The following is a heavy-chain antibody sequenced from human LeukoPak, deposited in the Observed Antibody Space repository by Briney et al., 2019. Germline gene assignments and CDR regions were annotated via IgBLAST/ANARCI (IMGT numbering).Heavy chain of an antibody. V-gene: IGHV3-23*01. Sequence: GWTLRLSCEASGFIFSSSAMGWVRQAPGKGLEWVSTLRDSGDTYYAASVQGRFTISRDSSKNTLYLRMNSLRAEDTAVYFCAKQQPGERYYFDYWGQGTLVTVSS. CDR1: GFIFSSSA. CDR3: AKQQPGERYYFDY. CDR2: LRDSGDT. D-gene: IGHD3-16*01. J-gene: IGHJ4*02.